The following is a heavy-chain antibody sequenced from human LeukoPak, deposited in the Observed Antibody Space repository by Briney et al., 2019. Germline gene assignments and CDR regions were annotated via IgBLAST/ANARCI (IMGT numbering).Heavy chain of an antibody. CDR2: ISGSGGST. CDR3: AKASDYYDSSGYFDY. D-gene: IGHD3-22*01. V-gene: IGHV3-23*01. Sequence: GGSLRLSCAASGFTFRNYAMSWVRQAPGKGLEWVSAISGSGGSTYYADSVKGRFTISRDNSKNTLYLQMNSLRAEDTAVYHCAKASDYYDSSGYFDYWGQGTLVTVSS. CDR1: GFTFRNYA. J-gene: IGHJ4*02.